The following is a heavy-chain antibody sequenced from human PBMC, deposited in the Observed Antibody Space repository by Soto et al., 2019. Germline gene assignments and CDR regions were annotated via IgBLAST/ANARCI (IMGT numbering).Heavy chain of an antibody. CDR1: GGSFSGYY. J-gene: IGHJ4*02. CDR2: INHSGST. Sequence: SETLSLTCAVYGGSFSGYYWSWIRQPPGKGLEWIGEINHSGSTNYNPSLKSRVTISVDTSKNQFSLKLSSVTAADTAVYYCASRNYGSGSSYWGQGTLVTVSS. V-gene: IGHV4-34*01. CDR3: ASRNYGSGSSY. D-gene: IGHD3-10*01.